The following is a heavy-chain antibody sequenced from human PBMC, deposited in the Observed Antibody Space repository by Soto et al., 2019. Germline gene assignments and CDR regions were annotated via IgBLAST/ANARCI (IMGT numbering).Heavy chain of an antibody. J-gene: IGHJ5*02. CDR3: ARMASAGTLNWFDP. V-gene: IGHV1-8*02. CDR1: GYTFINFD. D-gene: IGHD6-13*01. CDR2: MNPGSGKT. Sequence: CASVKVSCKASGYTFINFDISWVRQATGQGLEWMGWMNPGSGKTGYANKFQGRVTMTRDASTGTAHLELSSLTSEDTAVYYCARMASAGTLNWFDPWGQGTLVTVSS.